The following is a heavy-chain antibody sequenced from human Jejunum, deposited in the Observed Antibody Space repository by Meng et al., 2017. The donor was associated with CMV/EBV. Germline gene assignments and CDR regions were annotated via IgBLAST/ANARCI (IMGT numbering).Heavy chain of an antibody. Sequence: AASGFTVTTYAMHWVRQAPGKGLEWVAVISYDGSNKYYADSVKGRFTISRDNSRTTIYLQMNSLRAEDTAVYYCARGGLGSYYFDYWGQGTLVTVSS. CDR3: ARGGLGSYYFDY. V-gene: IGHV3-30-3*01. J-gene: IGHJ4*02. D-gene: IGHD1-26*01. CDR2: ISYDGSNK. CDR1: GFTVTTYA.